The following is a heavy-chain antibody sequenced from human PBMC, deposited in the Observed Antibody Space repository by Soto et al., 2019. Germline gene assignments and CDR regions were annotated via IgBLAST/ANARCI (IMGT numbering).Heavy chain of an antibody. CDR3: AKDRGTYYYDSSGYPDY. CDR2: ISYDGSNK. Sequence: QVQLVESGGGVVQPGRYLRLSCAASGFTFSSYGMHWVRQAPGKGLELVAVISYDGSNKYYADSVKGRFTISRDNSKNTLYLQMNSLRAEDTAVYYCAKDRGTYYYDSSGYPDYWGQGTLVTVSS. D-gene: IGHD3-22*01. V-gene: IGHV3-30*18. J-gene: IGHJ4*02. CDR1: GFTFSSYG.